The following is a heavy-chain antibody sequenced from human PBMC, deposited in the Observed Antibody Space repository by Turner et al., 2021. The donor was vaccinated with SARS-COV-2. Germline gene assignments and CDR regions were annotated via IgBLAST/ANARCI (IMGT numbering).Heavy chain of an antibody. D-gene: IGHD3-10*01. V-gene: IGHV3-30*18. J-gene: IGHJ4*02. CDR1: GFTFSSYG. CDR3: AKQISYYGSGSLYYFDY. Sequence: QVQLVESGGGVVQPGRSLRLSCAASGFTFSSYGMHWVRQAPGKGLEWVAVRSYDGSNKHYADSVKGRFTISRDNSENTLYLQMNSLRVEDTAVYYCAKQISYYGSGSLYYFDYWGQGTLVTVSS. CDR2: RSYDGSNK.